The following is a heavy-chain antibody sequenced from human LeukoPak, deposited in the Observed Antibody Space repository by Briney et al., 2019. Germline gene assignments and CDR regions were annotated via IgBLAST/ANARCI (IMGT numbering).Heavy chain of an antibody. V-gene: IGHV3-7*01. D-gene: IGHD3-10*02. J-gene: IGHJ4*02. Sequence: GGSLRLSCAVSGFTSSSYWMSWVRQAPGKGLEWVANINQDGSEKHYVDSVEGRFTISRDNAKNSLYLQMNSLRAEDTAVYYCARVNLLLCWKYWGQGTLVTVSS. CDR3: ARVNLLLCWKY. CDR2: INQDGSEK. CDR1: GFTSSSYW.